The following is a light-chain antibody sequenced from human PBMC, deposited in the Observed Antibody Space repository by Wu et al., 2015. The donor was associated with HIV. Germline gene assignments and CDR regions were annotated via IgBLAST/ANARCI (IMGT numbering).Light chain of an antibody. CDR3: QQYGSSPALI. V-gene: IGKV3-20*01. CDR1: QTINSNY. J-gene: IGKJ4*01. Sequence: EIVMTQSPDTLSLSPGEGATLSCRASQTINSNYLAWYQQKPGQAPRLLIYGTSTTATGIPGRFSGGGSGTDFTLTITRLEPEDFAMYYCQQYGSSPALIFGGGTKVEIK. CDR2: GTS.